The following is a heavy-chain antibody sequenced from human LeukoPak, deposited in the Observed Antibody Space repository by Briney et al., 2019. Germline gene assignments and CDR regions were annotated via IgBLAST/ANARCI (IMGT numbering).Heavy chain of an antibody. V-gene: IGHV3-53*01. CDR3: ARDRREAGKSYYFDY. CDR2: TYSGGST. Sequence: PGGTLRLSCAASGFTFSSYSMNWVRQAPGKGLEWVSVTYSGGSTYYADSVKGRFTISRDNSKNTLYLQMNSLRAEDTAVYYCARDRREAGKSYYFDYWGQGTLVTVSS. CDR1: GFTFSSYS. J-gene: IGHJ4*02. D-gene: IGHD6-13*01.